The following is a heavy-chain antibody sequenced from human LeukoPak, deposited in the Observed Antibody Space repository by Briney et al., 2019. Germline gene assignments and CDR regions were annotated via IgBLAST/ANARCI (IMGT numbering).Heavy chain of an antibody. V-gene: IGHV3-23*01. D-gene: IGHD3-3*01. J-gene: IGHJ4*02. Sequence: AGGSLRLSCAASGFTFSSYAMSWVRQAPGKGLEWVSAISGSGGSTYYADSVKGRFTISRDNSKNTLYLQMNSLRAEDTAVYYCARDAGIRYDFWSGSHAHWGQGTLVTVSS. CDR3: ARDAGIRYDFWSGSHAH. CDR1: GFTFSSYA. CDR2: ISGSGGST.